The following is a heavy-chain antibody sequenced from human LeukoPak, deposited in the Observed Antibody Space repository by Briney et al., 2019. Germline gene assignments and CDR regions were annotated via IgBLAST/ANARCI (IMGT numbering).Heavy chain of an antibody. V-gene: IGHV1-69*04. CDR2: IIPILGIA. D-gene: IGHD6-6*01. J-gene: IGHJ3*02. CDR1: GGTFSSYA. Sequence: SVKVSCKASGGTFSSYAISWVRQAPGQGLEWMGRIIPILGIANYAQKFQGRVTITADKSTSTAYMELSSLRSEDTAVYYCARKAYSSSSMIAFDIWGQGTMVTVSS. CDR3: ARKAYSSSSMIAFDI.